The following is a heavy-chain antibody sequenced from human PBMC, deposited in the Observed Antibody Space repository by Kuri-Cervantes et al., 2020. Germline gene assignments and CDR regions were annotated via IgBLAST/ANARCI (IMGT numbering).Heavy chain of an antibody. V-gene: IGHV1-2*02. CDR3: ARDQGIAADYGMYV. J-gene: IGHJ6*02. CDR1: GYTFTGYY. Sequence: SVNVSCKASGYTFTGYYMHWVRQAPGQGLEWMGWINPNSGGTNYAQKFQGRVTMTRDTSISTAYMELSRLRSDDTAVYYCARDQGIAADYGMYVWGQGTTVTVSS. D-gene: IGHD6-25*01. CDR2: INPNSGGT.